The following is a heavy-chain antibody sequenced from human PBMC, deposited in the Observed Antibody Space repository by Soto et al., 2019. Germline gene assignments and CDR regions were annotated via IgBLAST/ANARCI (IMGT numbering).Heavy chain of an antibody. Sequence: ASVKVSCKASGGTFSSYAISWVRQAPGQGLEWMGGIIPIFGTANYAQKFQGRVTITADESTSTAYMELSSLRSEDTAVYYCAGGNTIFGVQEAYSYYYCGMDVWGQETTVTVYS. V-gene: IGHV1-69*13. D-gene: IGHD3-3*01. CDR3: AGGNTIFGVQEAYSYYYCGMDV. CDR1: GGTFSSYA. CDR2: IIPIFGTA. J-gene: IGHJ6*02.